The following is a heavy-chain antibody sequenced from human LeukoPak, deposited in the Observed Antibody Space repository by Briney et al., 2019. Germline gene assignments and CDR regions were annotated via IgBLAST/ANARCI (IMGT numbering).Heavy chain of an antibody. Sequence: SETLSLTCTVSGGSISSSSYYWGWIRQPPGKGLEWIGSIYSSGSTYYNPSLRSRVTISVDTSKNQFSLKLSSVTAADTAVYYCASFPDSSGYLDYWGQGTLVTVSS. CDR1: GGSISSSSYY. CDR3: ASFPDSSGYLDY. CDR2: IYSSGST. J-gene: IGHJ4*02. D-gene: IGHD3-22*01. V-gene: IGHV4-39*07.